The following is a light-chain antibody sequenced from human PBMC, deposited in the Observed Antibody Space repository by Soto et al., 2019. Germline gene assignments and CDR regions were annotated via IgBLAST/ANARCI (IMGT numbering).Light chain of an antibody. Sequence: DIVMTQTPLSSPVTLGQPASISCRSSQSLVHRDGNTYLSWLHQRPGQPPRLLIYNISNRFSGVPDRFSGSGAGTDFTRKISRVEAEDVGVYYCMQVTQLWTCGQGTKVEIK. J-gene: IGKJ1*01. CDR3: MQVTQLWT. CDR2: NIS. V-gene: IGKV2-24*01. CDR1: QSLVHRDGNTY.